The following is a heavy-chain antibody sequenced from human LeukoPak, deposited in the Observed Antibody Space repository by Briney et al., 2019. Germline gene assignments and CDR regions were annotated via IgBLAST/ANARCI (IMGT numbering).Heavy chain of an antibody. Sequence: GESLRLSCAAFGFTFSTYAMSWVRQAPGKGLEWVSVISGSGGSTYYADSVKGRFTISRDSSKNTLYLQMNSLRAEDTAVYYCAKGGGIAAASTLLDYWGQGTLVTVSS. CDR2: ISGSGGST. CDR3: AKGGGIAAASTLLDY. D-gene: IGHD6-25*01. CDR1: GFTFSTYA. J-gene: IGHJ4*02. V-gene: IGHV3-23*01.